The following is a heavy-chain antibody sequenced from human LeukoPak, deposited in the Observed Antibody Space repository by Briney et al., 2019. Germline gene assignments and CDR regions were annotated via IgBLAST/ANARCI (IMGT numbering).Heavy chain of an antibody. J-gene: IGHJ4*02. CDR2: IWYDGSNK. V-gene: IGHV3-33*01. CDR1: GFIFSSYA. CDR3: ARGLGYSYGYGIDY. Sequence: GGSLRLSCAAAGFIFSSYAMHWVRQAPGKGPEWVAIIWYDGSNKYYAESVEGRFTISRDNSKNTLYLQMNSLRAEDTAVYSCARGLGYSYGYGIDYWGQGTLVIASS. D-gene: IGHD5-18*01.